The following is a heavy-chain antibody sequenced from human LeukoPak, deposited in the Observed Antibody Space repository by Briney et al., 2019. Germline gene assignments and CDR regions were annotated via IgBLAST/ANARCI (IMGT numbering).Heavy chain of an antibody. J-gene: IGHJ6*02. CDR3: ASDPAYYDSSGYSHYYGMDV. D-gene: IGHD3-22*01. CDR1: GFTFSSYA. CDR2: ISYDGSNK. V-gene: IGHV3-30-3*01. Sequence: GGSLRLSCAASGFTFSSYAMHWVRQAPGKGLEWVAVISYDGSNKYYADSVKGRFTISRDNSKNTLYLQMNSLRAEDTAVYYCASDPAYYDSSGYSHYYGMDVWGQGTTVTVSS.